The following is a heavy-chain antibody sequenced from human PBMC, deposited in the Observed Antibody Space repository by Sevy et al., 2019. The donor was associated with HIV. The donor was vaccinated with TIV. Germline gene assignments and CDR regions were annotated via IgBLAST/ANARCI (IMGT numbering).Heavy chain of an antibody. V-gene: IGHV3-30*18. CDR3: AKGGSWHAFDI. CDR2: ISYDGSNK. CDR1: GFTFSSYG. Sequence: GGSLRLSCAASGFTFSSYGMHWVRQAPGKGLEWVEVISYDGSNKYYADSVKGRFTISRDNSKNTLYLQMNSLRAEDTAVYYCAKGGSWHAFDIWGQGTMVTVSS. J-gene: IGHJ3*02. D-gene: IGHD6-13*01.